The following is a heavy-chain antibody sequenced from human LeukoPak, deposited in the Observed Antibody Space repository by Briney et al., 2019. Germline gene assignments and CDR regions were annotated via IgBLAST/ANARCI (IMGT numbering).Heavy chain of an antibody. V-gene: IGHV3-7*01. CDR3: LSGPGH. Sequence: GGSLRLSCAAAGFIFRNYWMGWVRQASGKGLEWVANINADGSEKYYVDSVRGRFTISRDNTKNSLYLQMNFLRAEDTAVFYCLSGPGHCGQGTLVTVSS. J-gene: IGHJ4*02. CDR2: INADGSEK. CDR1: GFIFRNYW.